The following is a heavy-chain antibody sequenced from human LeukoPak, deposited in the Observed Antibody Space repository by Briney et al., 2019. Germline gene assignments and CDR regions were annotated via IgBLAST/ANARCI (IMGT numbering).Heavy chain of an antibody. CDR2: INPSGGST. D-gene: IGHD6-13*01. J-gene: IGHJ5*02. CDR1: GYTFTSYY. V-gene: IGHV1-46*01. Sequence: ASVKVSCKASGYTFTSYYMHWVRQAPGQGLEWMGIINPSGGSTSYAQEFQGRVTMTRDTSTSTVYMELGSLRSEDTAVYYCARRYTYSPRAPHTGWFDPWGQGTLVTVSS. CDR3: ARRYTYSPRAPHTGWFDP.